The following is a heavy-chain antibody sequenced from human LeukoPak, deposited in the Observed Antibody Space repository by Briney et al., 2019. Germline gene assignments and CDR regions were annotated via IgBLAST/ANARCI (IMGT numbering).Heavy chain of an antibody. CDR3: ARDSYYYDSYYLDY. J-gene: IGHJ4*02. Sequence: WASVKVSCKASGYTFTSYGTSWVRQAPGQGLEWMGWISVYNGNTNYAQKLQGRVTMTADTSTSTAFMELRSLRSDDTAVYYCARDSYYYDSYYLDYWGQGTLVTVSS. CDR1: GYTFTSYG. CDR2: ISVYNGNT. V-gene: IGHV1-18*01. D-gene: IGHD3-22*01.